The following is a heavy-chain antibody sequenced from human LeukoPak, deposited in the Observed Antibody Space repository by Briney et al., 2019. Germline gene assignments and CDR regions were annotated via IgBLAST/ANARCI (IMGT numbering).Heavy chain of an antibody. V-gene: IGHV1-2*02. CDR2: INPNSGGT. J-gene: IGHJ4*02. CDR1: GYTFTGYY. D-gene: IGHD6-19*01. Sequence: ASVKVSCKASGYTFTGYYMHWVRQAPGQGLEWMGWINPNSGGTNYAQKFQGRVTMTRDTSISTAYMELSRLRSDDTAVYYCARDRTSYSSGWEDNDYWGQGTLVTVSS. CDR3: ARDRTSYSSGWEDNDY.